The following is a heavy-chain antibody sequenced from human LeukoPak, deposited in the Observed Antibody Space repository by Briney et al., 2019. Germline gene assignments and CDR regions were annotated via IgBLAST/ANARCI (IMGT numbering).Heavy chain of an antibody. CDR1: GGSISSYY. CDR3: ARAGWLRLGQYFDY. V-gene: IGHV4-4*07. J-gene: IGHJ4*02. CDR2: IYTRGST. D-gene: IGHD5-12*01. Sequence: SETLSLTCTVSGGSISSYYWSWIRQLAGKGLEWIGRIYTRGSTNYNPSLKSRVTMSVDTSKNQFSLKLSSVTAAGTAVYYCARAGWLRLGQYFDYWGQGTLVTVSS.